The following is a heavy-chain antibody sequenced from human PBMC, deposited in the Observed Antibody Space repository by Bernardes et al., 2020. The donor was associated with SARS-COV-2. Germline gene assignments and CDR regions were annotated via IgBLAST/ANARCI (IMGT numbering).Heavy chain of an antibody. Sequence: GGSLTLSCAASGFDVSNSCMHWVRQAPGKALVWVSRIKSAGNTDYGDSVMSRLTVSRDDTRNTVYLQVNSLRAEDTAVYYCVRFGHPSGWGQGTLATVAS. CDR2: IKSAGNT. J-gene: IGHJ4*02. CDR3: VRFGHPSG. CDR1: GFDVSNSC. D-gene: IGHD6-19*01. V-gene: IGHV3-74*01.